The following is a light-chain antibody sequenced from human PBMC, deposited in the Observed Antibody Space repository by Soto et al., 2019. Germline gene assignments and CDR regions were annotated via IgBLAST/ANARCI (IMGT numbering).Light chain of an antibody. J-gene: IGKJ5*01. CDR3: QQYGTSEII. V-gene: IGKV3-20*01. CDR1: QSVSSN. Sequence: EIVLTHSPATLSLSPGERATLSCRASQSVSSNLAWYQQKPGQAPRLLIYDTSSRATGVPDRYSASGSGTDFTLTISRLEPEDFAVFFCQQYGTSEIIFGQGTRLEIK. CDR2: DTS.